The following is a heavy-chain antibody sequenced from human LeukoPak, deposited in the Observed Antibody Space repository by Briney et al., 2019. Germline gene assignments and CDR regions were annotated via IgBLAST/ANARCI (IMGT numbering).Heavy chain of an antibody. V-gene: IGHV3-7*03. J-gene: IGHJ4*02. CDR2: IKQDGSEK. CDR3: APELSYNWNYRALDY. D-gene: IGHD1-7*01. CDR1: GFTFSSYW. Sequence: GGSLRLSCAASGFTFSSYWMSWVRQAPGKGLEWVANIKQDGSEKYYVDSVKGRFTISRDNAKNSLYLQMNSLRAEDTAVYYCAPELSYNWNYRALDYWGQGTLVTVSS.